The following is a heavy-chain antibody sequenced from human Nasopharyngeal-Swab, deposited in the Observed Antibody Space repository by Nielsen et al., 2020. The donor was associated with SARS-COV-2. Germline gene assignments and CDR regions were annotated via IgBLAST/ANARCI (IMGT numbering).Heavy chain of an antibody. D-gene: IGHD3-10*01. CDR1: GASIISGGYY. V-gene: IGHV4-31*03. CDR3: ARGRAGHYFDY. CDR2: IYYSGNT. Sequence: SETLSLTCTVSGASIISGGYYWSWIRHLPGRGLEWIGYIYYSGNTFYNPSLKSRVTMSVDTSENQFSLNLNSVTAADTAVYYCARGRAGHYFDYWGQGTLVTVSS. J-gene: IGHJ4*02.